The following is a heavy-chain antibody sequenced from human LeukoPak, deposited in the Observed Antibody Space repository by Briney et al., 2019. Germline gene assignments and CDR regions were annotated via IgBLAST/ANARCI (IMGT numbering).Heavy chain of an antibody. J-gene: IGHJ4*02. D-gene: IGHD2-2*01. CDR1: GGSISSYY. V-gene: IGHV4-59*01. Sequence: SETLSLTCTVSGGSISSYYWSWIRQPPGKGLEWIGYIYYSGSTNYNPSLKSRVTISVDTSKNQFSLKLSSVTAADTAVYYCARIPVDRYCSSTSCHYFDYWGQGTLVTVSS. CDR2: IYYSGST. CDR3: ARIPVDRYCSSTSCHYFDY.